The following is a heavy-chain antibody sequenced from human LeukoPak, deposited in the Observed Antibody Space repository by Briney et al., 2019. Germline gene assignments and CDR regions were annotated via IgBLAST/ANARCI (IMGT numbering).Heavy chain of an antibody. J-gene: IGHJ4*02. CDR2: ISITSSTK. CDR1: GFTFSRDA. D-gene: IGHD3-10*01. Sequence: GGSLRLSCAASGFTFSRDAMNWVRQAPGKGLEWVSYISITSSTKYYADAVRGRFSISRDNARNSLYLQMDSLRAEDTAVYFCARDTWGSENWGQGTLVTVSS. V-gene: IGHV3-48*04. CDR3: ARDTWGSEN.